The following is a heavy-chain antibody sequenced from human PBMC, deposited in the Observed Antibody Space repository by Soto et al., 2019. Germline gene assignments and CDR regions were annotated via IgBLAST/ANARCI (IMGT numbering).Heavy chain of an antibody. Sequence: PGGSLRLSCAASGGTFISYAMSWVRQAPGKGLEWVSAISGSGGSTYYADSVKGRFTISRDNSKNTLYLQMNSLRAEDTAVYYCAKQSATYGYKTYSQSDYWGQGTLVTVSS. J-gene: IGHJ4*02. CDR1: GGTFISYA. D-gene: IGHD5-18*01. CDR3: AKQSATYGYKTYSQSDY. V-gene: IGHV3-23*01. CDR2: ISGSGGST.